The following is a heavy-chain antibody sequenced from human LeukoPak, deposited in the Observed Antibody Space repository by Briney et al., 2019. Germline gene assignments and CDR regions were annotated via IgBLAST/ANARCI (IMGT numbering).Heavy chain of an antibody. CDR1: GFTFSSYG. D-gene: IGHD5-12*01. CDR3: ARVRGYSGYDFYFDY. CDR2: ISYDGSNK. Sequence: PGGSLRLSCAASGFTFSSYGMHWVRQAPGKGLEWVAVISYDGSNKYYADSVKGRFTISRDNSKNTLYLQMNSLRAEDTAVYYCARVRGYSGYDFYFDYWGQGTLVTVSS. V-gene: IGHV3-30*19. J-gene: IGHJ4*02.